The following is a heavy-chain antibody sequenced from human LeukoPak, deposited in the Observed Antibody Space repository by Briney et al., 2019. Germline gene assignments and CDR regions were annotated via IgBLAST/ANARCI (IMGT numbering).Heavy chain of an antibody. V-gene: IGHV3-74*01. Sequence: CLRLSCAASGFAFTTYWMNWVRQAPGKGLVWVSGINIDGTDPRSADSVKGRFTISRDNARDTLYLQMKSLRDEDTGVYYCARDFKDLGAWGQGALVIVSS. D-gene: IGHD3-16*01. CDR1: GFAFTTYW. J-gene: IGHJ5*02. CDR2: INIDGTDP. CDR3: ARDFKDLGA.